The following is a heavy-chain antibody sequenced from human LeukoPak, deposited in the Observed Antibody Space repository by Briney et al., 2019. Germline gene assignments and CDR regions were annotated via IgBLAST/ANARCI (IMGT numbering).Heavy chain of an antibody. CDR1: GFTFSGSA. D-gene: IGHD6-19*01. CDR2: IRSKANSYAT. Sequence: PGGSLRLSCAASGFTFSGSAMHWVRQASGKGLEWVGRIRSKANSYATAYAASVKGRFTISRDDSKNTAYLQMNSLKTEDTAVYYCTTVRPRWLVESFLTRKATGLSDWGQGTLVTVSS. V-gene: IGHV3-73*01. CDR3: TTVRPRWLVESFLTRKATGLSD. J-gene: IGHJ4*02.